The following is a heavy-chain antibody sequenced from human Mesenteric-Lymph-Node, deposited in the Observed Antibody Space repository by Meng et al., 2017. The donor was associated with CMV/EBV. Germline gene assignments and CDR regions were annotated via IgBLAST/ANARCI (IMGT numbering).Heavy chain of an antibody. V-gene: IGHV3-74*01. CDR1: GFIFSSYW. CDR2: INSDGSST. CDR3: ARDVYNWFDP. Sequence: LSCAASGFIFSSYWMHWVRQAPGKGPVWVSRINSDGSSTSYADSVKGRFTISRDNAKNTLYLQMNSLRAEDTAVYYCARDVYNWFDPWGQGTLVTVSS. J-gene: IGHJ5*02.